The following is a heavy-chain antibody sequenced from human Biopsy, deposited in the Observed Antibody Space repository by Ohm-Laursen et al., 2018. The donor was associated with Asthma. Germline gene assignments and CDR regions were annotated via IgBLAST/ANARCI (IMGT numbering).Heavy chain of an antibody. J-gene: IGHJ6*02. CDR2: IKHDGSDQ. V-gene: IGHV3-7*01. CDR1: GFTLSKFW. D-gene: IGHD1-20*01. Sequence: SLRLSCAASGFTLSKFWMNWVRQAPGKGLEWVANIKHDGSDQEYVDSVKGRFTISRDNARDSVYLQMNSLRVEDTAVYYCARHNWDNWRFMYYGMDVWGQGTTVNVSS. CDR3: ARHNWDNWRFMYYGMDV.